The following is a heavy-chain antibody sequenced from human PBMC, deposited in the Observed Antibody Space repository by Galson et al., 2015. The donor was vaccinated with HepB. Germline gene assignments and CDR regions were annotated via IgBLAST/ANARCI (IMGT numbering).Heavy chain of an antibody. CDR2: ISAYNGNT. Sequence: SVKVSCKASGYTFTSYGISWVRQAPGQGLEWMGWISAYNGNTNYAQKLQGRVTMTTDTSTSTAYMELRSLRSDDTAVYYCARDPGTPLSSGWYGDWIKHLDYWGQGTLVTVSS. V-gene: IGHV1-18*04. CDR3: ARDPGTPLSSGWYGDWIKHLDY. D-gene: IGHD6-19*01. J-gene: IGHJ4*02. CDR1: GYTFTSYG.